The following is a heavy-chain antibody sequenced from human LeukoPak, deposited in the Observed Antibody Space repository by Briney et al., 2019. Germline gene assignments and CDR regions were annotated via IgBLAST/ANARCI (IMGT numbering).Heavy chain of an antibody. CDR1: GYTFNGYY. Sequence: ASVKVSCKTSGYTFNGYYIHWVRQAPGQGLEWLGRIDPNSGGTSYAHNFQGRVTMTRDTSISTAYMDLSSLTSDDTAVYYCARDSRVSGDYWGQGTLVTVSS. CDR2: IDPNSGGT. D-gene: IGHD2-2*01. J-gene: IGHJ4*02. V-gene: IGHV1-2*06. CDR3: ARDSRVSGDY.